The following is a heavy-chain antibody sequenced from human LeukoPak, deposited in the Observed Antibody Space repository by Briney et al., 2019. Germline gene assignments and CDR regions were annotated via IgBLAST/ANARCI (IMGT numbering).Heavy chain of an antibody. Sequence: GGSLRLSCAAAGFTFSSYAMHWVRQAPGKGLEWVAVISYDGSNKYYADSVKGRFTVSRDNSKNTLYLQMNSLRAEDTAVYYCAKQYYDSSGSPMDVWGKGTTVTVSS. J-gene: IGHJ6*03. V-gene: IGHV3-30-3*02. CDR1: GFTFSSYA. D-gene: IGHD3-22*01. CDR3: AKQYYDSSGSPMDV. CDR2: ISYDGSNK.